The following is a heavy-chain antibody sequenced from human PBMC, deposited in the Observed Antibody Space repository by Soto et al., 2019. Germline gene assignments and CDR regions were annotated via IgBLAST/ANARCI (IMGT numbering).Heavy chain of an antibody. CDR2: ISPIFGTP. Sequence: QVQLVQSGAEVKKPGSSVTVSCKASGGTFSSYTINWVRQAPGQGLEWMAGISPIFGTPIYAQKLQDRVTITADDSTMTAYMEMNRLTSEATAVYDCASVVVCSRLSLDYWCQGTLVTIS. D-gene: IGHD2-2*01. CDR1: GGTFSSYT. V-gene: IGHV1-69*01. J-gene: IGHJ4*02. CDR3: ASVVVCSRLSLDY.